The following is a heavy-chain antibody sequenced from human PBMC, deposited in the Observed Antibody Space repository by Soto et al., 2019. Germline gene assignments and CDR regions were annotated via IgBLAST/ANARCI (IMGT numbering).Heavy chain of an antibody. CDR3: YGSGKNYYGMDV. V-gene: IGHV4-34*01. CDR1: GGSFSGYY. Sequence: SETLSLTCTVYGGSFSGYYWSWIRQPPGKGLEWIGEINHSGSTNYNPSLKSRVTISVDTYKNQFSLKLSSVNAADTAAYYCYGSGKNYYGMDVWGQGTTVTVSS. CDR2: INHSGST. J-gene: IGHJ6*02. D-gene: IGHD3-10*01.